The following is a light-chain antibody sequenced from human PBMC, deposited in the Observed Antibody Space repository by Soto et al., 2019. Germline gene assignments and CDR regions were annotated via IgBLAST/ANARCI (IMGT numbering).Light chain of an antibody. Sequence: DIQMTQSPSSVSASVGDRVTLTCRASQGIGDRLAWYQQKPGKVPQLLIYFASTLGSGVPSRFSGSGSGTDFIPTINTLQADDFATYYCLHTNSFPRTFGQGTKVDIK. CDR3: LHTNSFPRT. CDR2: FAS. CDR1: QGIGDR. V-gene: IGKV1-12*01. J-gene: IGKJ1*01.